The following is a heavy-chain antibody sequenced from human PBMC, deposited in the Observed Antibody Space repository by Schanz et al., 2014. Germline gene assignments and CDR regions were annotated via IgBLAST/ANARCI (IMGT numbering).Heavy chain of an antibody. V-gene: IGHV3-23*04. D-gene: IGHD3-22*01. CDR3: AKDRSWDYDSSGYFDY. CDR2: ISGGGGTT. J-gene: IGHJ4*02. CDR1: GFTFSPYW. Sequence: EVQLVESGGGLVQPGGSLRLSCGSSGFTFSPYWMHWVRQAPGKGLEWVSAISGGGGTTYYADSVKGRFTISRDNSKNTLYLQMNSLRAEDTAVYYCAKDRSWDYDSSGYFDYWGQGTLVTVSS.